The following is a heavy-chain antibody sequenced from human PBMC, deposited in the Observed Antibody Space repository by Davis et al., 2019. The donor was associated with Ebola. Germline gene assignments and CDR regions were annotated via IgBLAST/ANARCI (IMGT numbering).Heavy chain of an antibody. CDR2: INHSGST. CDR3: ARGVAAAGKGVWFDP. Sequence: SETLSLTCTASGGSISSSSYYWSWIRQPPGKGLEWIGEINHSGSTNYNPSLKSRVTISVDTSKNQFSLKLSSVTAADTAVYYCARGVAAAGKGVWFDPWGQGTLVTVSS. V-gene: IGHV4-39*07. D-gene: IGHD6-13*01. J-gene: IGHJ5*02. CDR1: GGSISSSSYY.